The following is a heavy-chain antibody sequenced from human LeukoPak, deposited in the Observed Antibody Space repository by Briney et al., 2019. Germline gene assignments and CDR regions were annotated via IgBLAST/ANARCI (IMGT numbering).Heavy chain of an antibody. CDR3: AREVYYDSSGYWAAPWFDP. J-gene: IGHJ5*02. CDR1: GGSISSYY. Sequence: SETLSLTCTVSGGSISSYYWSWIRQPAGKGLEWIGRIYTSGSTNYNPSLKSRVTMSVDTSKNQFSLKLSSVTAADTAVYYCAREVYYDSSGYWAAPWFDPWGQGTLVTVSS. V-gene: IGHV4-4*07. CDR2: IYTSGST. D-gene: IGHD3-22*01.